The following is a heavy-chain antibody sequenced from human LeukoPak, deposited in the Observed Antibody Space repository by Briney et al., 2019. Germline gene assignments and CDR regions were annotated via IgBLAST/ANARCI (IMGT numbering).Heavy chain of an antibody. Sequence: GASVKVSCKASGYTFTGYYMHWVRQAPGQGLEWMGWINPNSGGTNYAQKFQGRVTMTRDTSISTAYMELSRLRSDDTAVYYCARGPYYDFWSGYFSYYYYYMDVWGKGTTVTVSS. V-gene: IGHV1-2*02. J-gene: IGHJ6*03. CDR2: INPNSGGT. CDR1: GYTFTGYY. D-gene: IGHD3-3*01. CDR3: ARGPYYDFWSGYFSYYYYYMDV.